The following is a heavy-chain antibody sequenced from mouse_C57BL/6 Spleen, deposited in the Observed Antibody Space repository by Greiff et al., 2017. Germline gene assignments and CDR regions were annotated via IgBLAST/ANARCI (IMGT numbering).Heavy chain of an antibody. CDR2: ILPGSGST. Sequence: QVQLKQSGAELMKPGASVKLSCKATGYTFTGYWIEWVKQRPGHGLEWIGEILPGSGSTNYNEKFKGKATFTADTFSNTAYMQLSRLTTEDSAIYYCARGDGDYVGFAYWGQGTLVTVSA. V-gene: IGHV1-9*01. J-gene: IGHJ3*01. CDR1: GYTFTGYW. D-gene: IGHD2-13*01. CDR3: ARGDGDYVGFAY.